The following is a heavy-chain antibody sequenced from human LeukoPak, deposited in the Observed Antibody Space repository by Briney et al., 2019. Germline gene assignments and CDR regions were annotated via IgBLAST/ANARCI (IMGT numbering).Heavy chain of an antibody. CDR3: AKPDDNSGYHPLTGHYYYYGMDV. CDR2: ISYDGSHK. Sequence: GGSLRLSCAASGFTFSSYAMHWVRQAPGKGLEWVAVISYDGSHKYYADSVKGRFTISRDNSKNTLYLQMNSLRAEDTAVFYCAKPDDNSGYHPLTGHYYYYGMDVWGQGTTVTVSS. CDR1: GFTFSSYA. V-gene: IGHV3-30*18. D-gene: IGHD3-22*01. J-gene: IGHJ6*02.